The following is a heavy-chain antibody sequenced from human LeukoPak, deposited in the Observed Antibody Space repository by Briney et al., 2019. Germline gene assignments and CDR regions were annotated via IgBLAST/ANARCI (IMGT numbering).Heavy chain of an antibody. V-gene: IGHV4-39*01. CDR3: ARLASAGRSWYPDIDY. CDR2: IYYSGST. Sequence: SETLSLTCTVSGGSISSSSYYWGWIRQPPGKGLEWIGSIYYSGSTYYNPSLKSRVTISVDTSKNQFSLKLSSVTAADTAVYYCARLASAGRSWYPDIDYWGQGTLVTVSS. J-gene: IGHJ4*02. D-gene: IGHD6-13*01. CDR1: GGSISSSSYY.